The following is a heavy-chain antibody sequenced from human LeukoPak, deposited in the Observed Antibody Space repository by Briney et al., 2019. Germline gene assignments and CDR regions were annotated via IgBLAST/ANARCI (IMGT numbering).Heavy chain of an antibody. CDR1: GGTFSSYA. V-gene: IGHV1-69*04. Sequence: SVKVSCKASGGTFSSYAISWVRQAPGQGLEWMGRIIPILGIANYAQKFQGRVTITADESTSTAYMELSSLRSEDTAVYYCARATTGYSYGYYYGMDVWGQGTTVTVSS. D-gene: IGHD5-18*01. CDR3: ARATTGYSYGYYYGMDV. J-gene: IGHJ6*02. CDR2: IIPILGIA.